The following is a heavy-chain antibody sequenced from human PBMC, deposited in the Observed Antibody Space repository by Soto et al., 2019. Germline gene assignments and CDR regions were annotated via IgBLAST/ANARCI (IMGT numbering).Heavy chain of an antibody. J-gene: IGHJ5*02. D-gene: IGHD3-9*01. V-gene: IGHV4-34*01. CDR2: INHSGST. CDR3: ARGIPYYDILTGSKRLNWFDP. CDR1: GGSFSGYY. Sequence: SSETLSLTCAVYGGSFSGYYWSWIRQPPGKGLEWIGEINHSGSTNYNPPLKSRLTISVDTSKNQFSLKLSSVTAADTAVYYCARGIPYYDILTGSKRLNWFDPWGQGTLVTVSS.